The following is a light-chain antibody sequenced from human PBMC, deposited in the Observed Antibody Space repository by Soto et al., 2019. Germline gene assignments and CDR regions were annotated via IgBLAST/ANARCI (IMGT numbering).Light chain of an antibody. V-gene: IGKV3-20*01. Sequence: EIVLTQSPGTLSLSQGERANVSSSASQSVSSSYLAWYQQKPGQAPRLLIYGASSRATGIPDRFSGSGSGTDFTLTISRLEPEDFAVYYCQQYGSSPWTFGQGTKVDIK. CDR3: QQYGSSPWT. CDR2: GAS. CDR1: QSVSSSY. J-gene: IGKJ1*01.